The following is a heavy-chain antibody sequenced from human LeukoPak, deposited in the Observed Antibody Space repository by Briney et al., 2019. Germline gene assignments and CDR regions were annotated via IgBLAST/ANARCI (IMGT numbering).Heavy chain of an antibody. V-gene: IGHV4-59*08. CDR1: GGSISSYY. D-gene: IGHD2-2*01. CDR3: ARLEVVPAASNNWFDP. CDR2: IYYSGST. Sequence: PSETLSLTCTVSGGSISSYYWSWIRQPPGKGVEWIGYIYYSGSTNYNPSLKSRVTISVDTSKNQFSLKLSSVTAADTAVYYCARLEVVPAASNNWFDPWGQGTLVTVSS. J-gene: IGHJ5*02.